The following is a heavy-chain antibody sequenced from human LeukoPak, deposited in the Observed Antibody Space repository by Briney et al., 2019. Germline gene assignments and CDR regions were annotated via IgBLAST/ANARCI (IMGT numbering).Heavy chain of an antibody. CDR2: ISWNSGSI. V-gene: IGHV3-9*01. D-gene: IGHD2-21*02. Sequence: GGSLRLSCAATGFTFDDYAMHWVRQAPGKGLEWVSGISWNSGSIGYADSVKGRFTISRDNAKNSLYLQMNSLRAEDTALYYCAKESGLLFNYYYGMDVWGQGTTVTVSS. CDR3: AKESGLLFNYYYGMDV. CDR1: GFTFDDYA. J-gene: IGHJ6*02.